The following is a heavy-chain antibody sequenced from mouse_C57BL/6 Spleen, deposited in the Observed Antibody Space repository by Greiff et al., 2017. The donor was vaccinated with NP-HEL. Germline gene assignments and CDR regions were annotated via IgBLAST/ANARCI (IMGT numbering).Heavy chain of an antibody. CDR3: AREWVSYGAMDY. J-gene: IGHJ4*01. CDR1: GYAFSSSW. Sequence: QVQLKESGPELVKPGASVKISCKASGYAFSSSWMNWVKQRPGKGLEWIGRIYPGDGDTNYNGKFKGKATLTADKSSSTAYMQLSSLTSEDSAVYFCAREWVSYGAMDYWGQGTSVTVSS. CDR2: IYPGDGDT. V-gene: IGHV1-82*01. D-gene: IGHD1-1*01.